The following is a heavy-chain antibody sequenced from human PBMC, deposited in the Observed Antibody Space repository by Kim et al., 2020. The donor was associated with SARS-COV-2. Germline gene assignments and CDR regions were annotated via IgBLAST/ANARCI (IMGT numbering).Heavy chain of an antibody. V-gene: IGHV1-18*01. D-gene: IGHD3-9*01. Sequence: ASVKVSCKASGYTFTSYGINWIRQAPGQGLEWMGWITAYNGNTNFAPKFQGRVTMTTDTSTNTAYMELRSLRSDDTAVYYCARTTIILTGYYADARMDVWGQGTAVTVSS. CDR2: ITAYNGNT. CDR1: GYTFTSYG. J-gene: IGHJ6*02. CDR3: ARTTIILTGYYADARMDV.